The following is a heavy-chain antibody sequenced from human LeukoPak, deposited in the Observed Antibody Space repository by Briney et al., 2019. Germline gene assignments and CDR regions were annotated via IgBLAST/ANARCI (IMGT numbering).Heavy chain of an antibody. CDR1: GGSISSYY. CDR2: IYTSGST. J-gene: IGHJ5*02. CDR3: ARDVRLVAASYNWFDP. V-gene: IGHV4-4*07. D-gene: IGHD2-15*01. Sequence: SETLSLTCTVSGGSISSYYWSWIRQPAGKGREWIGRIYTSGSTNYNPSLKSRVTMSVDTSKNQFSLKLSSVTAADTAVYYCARDVRLVAASYNWFDPWGQGTLVTVSS.